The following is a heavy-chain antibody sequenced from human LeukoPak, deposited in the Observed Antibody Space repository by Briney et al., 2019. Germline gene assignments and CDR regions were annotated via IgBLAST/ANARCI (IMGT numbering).Heavy chain of an antibody. CDR1: GGSFSGYY. CDR3: ARGRGSTRINWFDP. V-gene: IGHV4-34*01. D-gene: IGHD2-2*01. Sequence: PSETLSLTCAVYGGSFSGYYWSWIRQPPGKGLEWIGEINHSGSTNYNPSLESRVTISVDTSKNQFSLKLSSVTAADTAVYYCARGRGSTRINWFDPWGQGTLVTVSS. J-gene: IGHJ5*02. CDR2: INHSGST.